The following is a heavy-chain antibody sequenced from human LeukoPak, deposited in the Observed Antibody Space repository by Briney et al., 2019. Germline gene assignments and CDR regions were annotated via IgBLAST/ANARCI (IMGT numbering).Heavy chain of an antibody. Sequence: GGSLRLSCAASGFTFSSYGMHWVRQAPGKGLEWVAVIWYDGNNKYYADSVKGRFTIFRDNSKNTLYLQMNGLRAEDAAVYYCARVQWLDNYYFDYWGQGTLVTVSS. D-gene: IGHD6-19*01. CDR3: ARVQWLDNYYFDY. J-gene: IGHJ4*02. CDR1: GFTFSSYG. V-gene: IGHV3-33*01. CDR2: IWYDGNNK.